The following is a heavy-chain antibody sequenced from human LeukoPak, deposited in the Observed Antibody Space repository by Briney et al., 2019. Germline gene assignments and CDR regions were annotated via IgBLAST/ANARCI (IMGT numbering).Heavy chain of an antibody. CDR3: ARFPLNLIVGAPQKAFDI. D-gene: IGHD1-26*01. CDR1: GFTVSSNY. CDR2: IYSGGST. Sequence: GGSLRLSGAASGFTVSSNYMSWVRQAPGKGLEWVSVIYSGGSTYYADSVKGRFTISRDNSKNTLYLQMNSLRAEDTAVYYCARFPLNLIVGAPQKAFDIWGQGTMVTVSS. J-gene: IGHJ3*02. V-gene: IGHV3-53*01.